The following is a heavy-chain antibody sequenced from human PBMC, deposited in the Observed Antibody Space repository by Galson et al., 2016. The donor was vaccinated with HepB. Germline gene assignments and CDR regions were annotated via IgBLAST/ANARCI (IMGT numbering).Heavy chain of an antibody. CDR3: AKAVGGSSVSLPDY. V-gene: IGHV3-30-3*01. Sequence: SLRLSCAASGFTFSSYAMHWVRQAPGKGLEWVAVISYDGNNKYFAGSVKGRFTISRENSYNTLYLQMKGLRPDDTAVYYGAKAVGGSSVSLPDYWGQGALVTVSS. CDR1: GFTFSSYA. J-gene: IGHJ4*02. CDR2: ISYDGNNK. D-gene: IGHD1-26*01.